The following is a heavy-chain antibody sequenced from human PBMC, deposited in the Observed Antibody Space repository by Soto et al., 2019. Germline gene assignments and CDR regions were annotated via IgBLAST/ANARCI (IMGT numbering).Heavy chain of an antibody. CDR2: ISRGGGTI. Sequence: GGSLRFSCAASGFTFSSYEMNWVRQAPGKGLEWVSYISRGGGTIYYADSVKGRFTVSRDNAKNSLYLQMNSLRVEDTAVYYCARDDSGWDYWGQGIVNAQNGMDVWGQGPTVTV. CDR1: GFTFSSYE. V-gene: IGHV3-48*03. D-gene: IGHD5-12*01. CDR3: ARDDSGWDYWGQGIVNAQNGMDV. J-gene: IGHJ6*01.